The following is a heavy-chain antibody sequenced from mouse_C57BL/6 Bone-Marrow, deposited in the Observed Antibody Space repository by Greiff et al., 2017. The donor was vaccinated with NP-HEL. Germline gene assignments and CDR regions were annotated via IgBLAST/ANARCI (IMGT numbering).Heavy chain of an antibody. CDR1: GYTFTGYW. Sequence: QVQLQQSGAELMKPGASVKLSCKASGYTFTGYWIEWVKQRSGHGLAWIGENLPGSGSTNYNEKFKGKATFTEDTSSNTAYMQLSSLTTEDSAIYYCARESYYGFSYWYFDVWGTGTTVTVSS. CDR2: NLPGSGST. D-gene: IGHD1-1*01. V-gene: IGHV1-9*01. CDR3: ARESYYGFSYWYFDV. J-gene: IGHJ1*03.